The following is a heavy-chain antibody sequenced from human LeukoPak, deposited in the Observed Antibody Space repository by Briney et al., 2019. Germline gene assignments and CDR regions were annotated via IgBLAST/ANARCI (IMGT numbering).Heavy chain of an antibody. Sequence: SETLSLTCAVYGGSFGGYYWSWIRQPPGKGLEWIGEINHSGSTNYNPSLKSRVTISVDTSKNQFSLKLSSVTAADTAVYYCARGRGDIVVVPAASTDYWGQGTLVTVSS. D-gene: IGHD2-2*01. V-gene: IGHV4-34*01. CDR3: ARGRGDIVVVPAASTDY. J-gene: IGHJ4*02. CDR1: GGSFGGYY. CDR2: INHSGST.